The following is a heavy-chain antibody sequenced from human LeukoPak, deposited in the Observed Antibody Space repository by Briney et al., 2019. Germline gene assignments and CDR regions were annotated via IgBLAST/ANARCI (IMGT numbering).Heavy chain of an antibody. CDR2: INSDGSNT. V-gene: IGHV3-74*01. J-gene: IGHJ6*03. CDR1: GFTFSRYW. Sequence: GGSLRLSCAASGFTFSRYWMHWARQAPGKGLVWVSHINSDGSNTSYADSVKGRFTISRDNAKNTLHLQMSSLRAEDTAVYYCARERVYMVRGVIYYYYYMDVWGKGTTVTISS. CDR3: ARERVYMVRGVIYYYYYMDV. D-gene: IGHD3-10*01.